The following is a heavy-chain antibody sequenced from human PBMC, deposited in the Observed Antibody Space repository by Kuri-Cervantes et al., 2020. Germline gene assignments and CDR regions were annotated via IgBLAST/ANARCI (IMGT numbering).Heavy chain of an antibody. J-gene: IGHJ4*02. Sequence: SETLSLTCAVFGGSFSGYYWSWFRQPPGKGLEWIGEINHSGSTNYNPSLKSRVTISVDTSKNPFSLKLSSVTAADTAVYYCARGQDYWGQGTLVTVSS. CDR2: INHSGST. V-gene: IGHV4-34*01. CDR3: ARGQDY. CDR1: GGSFSGYY.